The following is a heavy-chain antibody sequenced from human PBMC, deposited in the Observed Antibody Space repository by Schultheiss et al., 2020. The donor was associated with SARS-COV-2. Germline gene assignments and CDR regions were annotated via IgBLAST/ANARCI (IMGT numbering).Heavy chain of an antibody. V-gene: IGHV4-31*03. CDR2: IYYSGST. J-gene: IGHJ6*02. CDR3: ARGGFGGIAAAGGYYYYGMDV. CDR1: GGSISSGGYY. D-gene: IGHD6-13*01. Sequence: SQTLSLTCTVSGGSISSGGYYWSWIRQHPGKGLEWIGYIYYSGSTYYNPSLKSRVTISVDTSKNQFSLKLNSVTPEDTAVYYCARGGFGGIAAAGGYYYYGMDVWGQGTTVTVSS.